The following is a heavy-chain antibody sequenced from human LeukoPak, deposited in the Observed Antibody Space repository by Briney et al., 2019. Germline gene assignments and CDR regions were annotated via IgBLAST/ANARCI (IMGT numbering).Heavy chain of an antibody. V-gene: IGHV3-53*01. D-gene: IGHD5-18*01. CDR3: ARVDGYSYGIDY. CDR1: GFTVSSNY. CDR2: IYSGGST. J-gene: IGHJ4*02. Sequence: GGSLRLSCAASGFTVSSNYMSWVRQAPGKGLEWVSVIYSGGSTYYADSVKGRSTISRDNSKNTLYLQMNSLRAEDTAVYYCARVDGYSYGIDYWGQGTLVTVSS.